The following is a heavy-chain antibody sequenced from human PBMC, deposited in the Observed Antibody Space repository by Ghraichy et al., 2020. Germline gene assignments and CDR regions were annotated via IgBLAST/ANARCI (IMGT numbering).Heavy chain of an antibody. CDR1: GFTFSNAW. V-gene: IGHV3-15*01. D-gene: IGHD4-17*01. J-gene: IGHJ4*02. CDR2: IKSKTDGGTT. Sequence: GGSLRLSCAASGFTFSNAWMSWVRQAPGKGLEWVGRIKSKTDGGTTDYAAPVKGRFTISRDDSKNTLYLQMNSLKTEDTAVYYCTKSPGGDAVDSWGQGTLVTVSS. CDR3: TKSPGGDAVDS.